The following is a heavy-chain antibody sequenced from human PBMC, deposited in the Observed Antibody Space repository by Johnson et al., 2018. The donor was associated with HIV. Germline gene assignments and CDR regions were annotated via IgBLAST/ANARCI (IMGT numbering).Heavy chain of an antibody. J-gene: IGHJ3*01. CDR2: IRYDGSNE. CDR3: AKDFGSSSWHAFDV. V-gene: IGHV3-30*02. Sequence: QVQLVESGGGVVQPGGSLRLSCAASGFTFSSYGMHWVRQAPGKGLEWVAFIRYDGSNEYYVDSVKGRFTISRDNSKNTLYLQMNSLRAEDTAVYYCAKDFGSSSWHAFDVWGQGTMVTVSS. CDR1: GFTFSSYG. D-gene: IGHD6-13*01.